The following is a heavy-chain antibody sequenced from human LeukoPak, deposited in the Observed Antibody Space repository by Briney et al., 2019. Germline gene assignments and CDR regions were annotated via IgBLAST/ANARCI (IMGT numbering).Heavy chain of an antibody. CDR1: GYTFTSYD. V-gene: IGHV1-8*01. D-gene: IGHD1-26*01. J-gene: IGHJ5*02. CDR3: ARGLLYSSGSYPPDWFDP. Sequence: ASVKVSCKASGYTFTSYDINWVRQAIGQGLEWMGWMNPNSGNTGYAQKFQGRVTMTRNTSISTAYMELSSLRSEDTAVYYCARGLLYSSGSYPPDWFDPWGQGTLVTVSS. CDR2: MNPNSGNT.